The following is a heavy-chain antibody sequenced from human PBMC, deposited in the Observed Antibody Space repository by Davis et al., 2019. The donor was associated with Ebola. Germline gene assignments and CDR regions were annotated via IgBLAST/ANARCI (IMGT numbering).Heavy chain of an antibody. Sequence: GESLKISCEASGLLLSSYAMSWVRQASGKGLEWVSSISVRSITYHADSVKGRFTISRDNSKNTLYLQMNSLRAEDTAVYYCAKVHPPTTVTTGWFDPWGQGTLVTVSS. CDR3: AKVHPPTTVTTGWFDP. D-gene: IGHD4-17*01. CDR1: GLLLSSYA. CDR2: ISVRSIT. V-gene: IGHV3-23*01. J-gene: IGHJ5*02.